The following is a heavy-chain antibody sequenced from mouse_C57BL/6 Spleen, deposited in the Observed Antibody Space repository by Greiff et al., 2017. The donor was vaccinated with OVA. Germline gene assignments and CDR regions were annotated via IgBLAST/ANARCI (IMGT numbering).Heavy chain of an antibody. Sequence: QVQLQQSGAELVRPGTSVKVSCKASGYAFTNYLIEWVKQRPGQGLEWIGVINPGRGGTNYNEKFKGKATLTADKSSSTAYMQLSSLTSEDSAVYFCARRAYDYEFDYWGQGTTLTVSS. CDR1: GYAFTNYL. V-gene: IGHV1-54*01. CDR2: INPGRGGT. D-gene: IGHD2-4*01. CDR3: ARRAYDYEFDY. J-gene: IGHJ2*01.